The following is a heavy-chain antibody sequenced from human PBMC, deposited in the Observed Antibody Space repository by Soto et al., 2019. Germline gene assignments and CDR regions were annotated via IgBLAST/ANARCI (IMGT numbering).Heavy chain of an antibody. D-gene: IGHD3-9*01. CDR1: GGSISSGDYY. J-gene: IGHJ5*02. CDR3: ARGLRYFAWLLSSQDHNWFDP. CDR2: IYYSGST. Sequence: QVQLQESGPGLVKPSQTLSLTCTVSGGSISSGDYYWSWIRQPPGKGLEWIGYIYYSGSTYYNPSLKSRVTISVDTSKNQFSLKLSSVTAADTAVYYCARGLRYFAWLLSSQDHNWFDPWGQGTLVTVSS. V-gene: IGHV4-30-4*01.